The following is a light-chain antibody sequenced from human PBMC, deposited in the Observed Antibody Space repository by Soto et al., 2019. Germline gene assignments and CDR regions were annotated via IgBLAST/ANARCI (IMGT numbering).Light chain of an antibody. J-gene: IGLJ3*02. CDR1: SSDVGGYNY. Sequence: QSALTQSASVSGSPGQSITISCTGTSSDVGGYNYVSWYQQHPGKAPKLMIYDVSNRPSGVSNRFSGSKSGNTASLTISGLQAEDEADYYCSSYTSSSTWVFGGGTQLTVL. CDR3: SSYTSSSTWV. V-gene: IGLV2-14*01. CDR2: DVS.